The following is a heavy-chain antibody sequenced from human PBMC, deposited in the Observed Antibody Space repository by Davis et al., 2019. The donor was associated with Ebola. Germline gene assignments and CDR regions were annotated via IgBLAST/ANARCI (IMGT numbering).Heavy chain of an antibody. CDR3: ATTQWLREFDN. V-gene: IGHV3-53*05. CDR2: IYDHST. CDR1: GFSVSSNH. J-gene: IGHJ4*02. Sequence: SLMTSCAAAGFSVSSNHMSCVCQARGKGLEWVSVIYDHSTAYADSVRGRFIISIDKSNNTLYLEMNSLRVDDTAVYYCATTQWLREFDNWGQGTLVTVSS. D-gene: IGHD6-19*01.